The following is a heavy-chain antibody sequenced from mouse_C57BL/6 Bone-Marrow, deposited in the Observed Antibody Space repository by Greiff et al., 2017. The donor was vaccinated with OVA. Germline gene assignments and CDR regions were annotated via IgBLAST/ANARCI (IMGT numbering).Heavy chain of an antibody. CDR2: ISGGGGNT. CDR1: GFTFSSYT. Sequence: EVQVVESGGGLVKPGGSLKLSCAASGFTFSSYTMSWVRQTPEKRLEWVATISGGGGNTYYPDSVKGRFTISRDNAKNTLYLQMSSLRSEDTALYYCASNRAWFAYWGQGTLVTVSA. J-gene: IGHJ3*01. CDR3: ASNRAWFAY. V-gene: IGHV5-9*01.